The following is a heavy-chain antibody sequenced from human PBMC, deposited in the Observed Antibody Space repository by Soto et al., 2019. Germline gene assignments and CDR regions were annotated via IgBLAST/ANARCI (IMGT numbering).Heavy chain of an antibody. CDR2: IYYSRST. V-gene: IGHV4-31*03. CDR1: GGSISSGGYY. CDR3: ARETTVTYYYYYYLDV. D-gene: IGHD4-17*01. J-gene: IGHJ6*03. Sequence: QVQLQESGPGLVKPSQTLSLTCTVSGGSISSGGYYWSWIRQHPGKGLEWIGYIYYSRSTYYNPSLKSRVTISVDTSKNQFSLKLSSVTAADTAVYYCARETTVTYYYYYYLDVWGKGTTVTVSS.